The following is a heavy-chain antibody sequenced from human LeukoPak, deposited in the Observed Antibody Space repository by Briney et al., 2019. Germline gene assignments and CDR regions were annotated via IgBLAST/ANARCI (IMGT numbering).Heavy chain of an antibody. J-gene: IGHJ5*02. V-gene: IGHV3-53*05. D-gene: IGHD4-11*01. CDR3: AKLTTGGNWFDP. CDR2: IYSGGST. Sequence: PGGSLRLSCAASGFPVSNNYMSWVRQAPGKGLQWVSVIYSGGSTYYADSVKGRFTISRDNSKNTLYLQMNSLRAEDTAVYYCAKLTTGGNWFDPWGQGTLVTVSS. CDR1: GFPVSNNY.